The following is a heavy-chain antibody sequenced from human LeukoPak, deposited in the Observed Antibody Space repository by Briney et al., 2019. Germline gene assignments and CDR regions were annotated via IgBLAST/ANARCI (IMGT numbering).Heavy chain of an antibody. Sequence: ASVKVSCKASGYTFTGYYMHWVRQAPGQGLEWMGIINPSGGSTSYAQKFQGRVTMTRDMSTSTVYMELSSLRSEDTAVYYCARVGVVVTGDYWGQGTLVTVSS. CDR1: GYTFTGYY. CDR2: INPSGGST. J-gene: IGHJ4*02. D-gene: IGHD2-21*02. V-gene: IGHV1-46*01. CDR3: ARVGVVVTGDY.